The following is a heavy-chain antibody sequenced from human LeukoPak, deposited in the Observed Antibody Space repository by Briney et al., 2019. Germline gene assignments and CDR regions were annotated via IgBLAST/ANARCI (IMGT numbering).Heavy chain of an antibody. D-gene: IGHD5-18*01. V-gene: IGHV4-61*01. CDR2: IYYSGST. CDR3: ARARGDTAIVD. Sequence: SETLSLTCTVSGGSVSSGCYYWTWIRQPPGKGLEWIGYIYYSGSTNYNPSLKSRVTISVDTSKTQYSLNLSSVTAADTSVYYCARARGDTAIVDWGQGTLDTVSS. J-gene: IGHJ4*02. CDR1: GGSVSSGCYY.